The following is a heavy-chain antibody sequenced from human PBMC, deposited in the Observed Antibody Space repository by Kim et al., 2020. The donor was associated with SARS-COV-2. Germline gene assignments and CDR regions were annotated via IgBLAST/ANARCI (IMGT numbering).Heavy chain of an antibody. Sequence: SETLSLTCTVSGGSISSSSYYWGWIRQPPGKGLEWIGSIYYSGSTYYNPSLKSRVTISVDTSKNQFSLKLSSVTAADTAVYYCARRGYCSGGSCYLGYNYWGQGTLVTVSS. J-gene: IGHJ4*02. CDR2: IYYSGST. CDR1: GGSISSSSYY. V-gene: IGHV4-39*01. CDR3: ARRGYCSGGSCYLGYNY. D-gene: IGHD2-15*01.